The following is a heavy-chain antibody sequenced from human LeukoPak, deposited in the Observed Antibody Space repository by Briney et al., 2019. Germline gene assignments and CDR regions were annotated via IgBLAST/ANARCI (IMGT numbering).Heavy chain of an antibody. CDR3: ARAYDSSGYYYPYYFDY. D-gene: IGHD3-22*01. J-gene: IGHJ4*02. Sequence: PGGSLRLSCAASGFTFSSYSMNWVRQAPGKGLEWVSSISSSSSYIYYADSVKGRFTISRDNAKNSLYLQMNSLRAEDTAVYYCARAYDSSGYYYPYYFDYWGQGTLVTVSS. V-gene: IGHV3-21*01. CDR2: ISSSSSYI. CDR1: GFTFSSYS.